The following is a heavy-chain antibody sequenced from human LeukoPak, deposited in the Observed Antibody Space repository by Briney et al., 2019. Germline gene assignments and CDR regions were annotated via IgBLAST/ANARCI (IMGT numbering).Heavy chain of an antibody. CDR2: IYTSGST. V-gene: IGHV4-4*07. CDR1: GGSISSYY. J-gene: IGHJ3*02. CDR3: ARDSRRELVHGFDI. D-gene: IGHD3-10*01. Sequence: MASETLSLTCTVSGGSISSYYWSWIRQPAGKGLEWIGRIYTSGSTNYNPSLKSRVTMSVDTSKNQFSLKLSSVTAADTAVYYCARDSRRELVHGFDIWGQGTMVTVSA.